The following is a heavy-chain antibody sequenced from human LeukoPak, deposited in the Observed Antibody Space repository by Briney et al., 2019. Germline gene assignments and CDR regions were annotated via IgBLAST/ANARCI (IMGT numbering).Heavy chain of an antibody. CDR3: AKDVNFDWLLPDY. J-gene: IGHJ4*02. CDR2: ISYDGSNK. CDR1: GFTFSSYG. V-gene: IGHV3-30*18. Sequence: PGGSLRLSCAASGFTFSSYGMHWVRQAPGKGLEWVAVISYDGSNKYYADSVKGRFTISRDSSKNTLYLQMNSLRAEDTAVYYCAKDVNFDWLLPDYWGQGTLVTVSS. D-gene: IGHD3-9*01.